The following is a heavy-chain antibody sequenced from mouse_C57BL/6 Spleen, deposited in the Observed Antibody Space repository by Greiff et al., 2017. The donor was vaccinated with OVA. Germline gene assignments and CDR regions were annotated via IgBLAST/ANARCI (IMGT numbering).Heavy chain of an antibody. CDR3: VRSLSLYFDY. CDR1: GFSFNTYA. V-gene: IGHV10-1*01. CDR2: IRSKSNNYAT. J-gene: IGHJ2*01. Sequence: EVQRVESGGGLVQPKGSLKLSCAASGFSFNTYAMNWVRQAPGKGLEWVARIRSKSNNYATYYADSVKDRFTISRDDSESMLYLQMNNLKTEDTAMYYCVRSLSLYFDYWGQGTTLTVSS.